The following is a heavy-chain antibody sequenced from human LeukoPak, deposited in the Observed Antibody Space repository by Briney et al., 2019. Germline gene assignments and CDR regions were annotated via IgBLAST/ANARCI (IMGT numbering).Heavy chain of an antibody. CDR3: ARAPPLVGANDY. V-gene: IGHV3-21*01. CDR1: GFTFSSYS. D-gene: IGHD1-26*01. J-gene: IGHJ4*02. Sequence: GGSLRLSCAASGFTFSSYSMNWVRQAPGKGLEWVSSISSSSSYIYYADSVKGRFTISRDNAKNSLYLQMNSLRAEDTAVYYCARAPPLVGANDYWGQGTLVTVSS. CDR2: ISSSSSYI.